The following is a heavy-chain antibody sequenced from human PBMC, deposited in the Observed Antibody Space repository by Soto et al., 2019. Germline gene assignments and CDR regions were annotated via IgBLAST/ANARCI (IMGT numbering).Heavy chain of an antibody. CDR2: IFWDDDK. CDR3: ARAYCSSTICYSFDY. J-gene: IGHJ4*02. V-gene: IGHV2-5*02. CDR1: GFSLSTSGVS. D-gene: IGHD2-2*01. Sequence: QITLKESGPPLVKPTQALTLTCTFSGFSLSTSGVSVGWIRQPPGKALECLALIFWDDDKRYSPSLKNRLTITKDTSKDRVVLTMTNMDPVDTATYYCARAYCSSTICYSFDYWGQGTLVTVS.